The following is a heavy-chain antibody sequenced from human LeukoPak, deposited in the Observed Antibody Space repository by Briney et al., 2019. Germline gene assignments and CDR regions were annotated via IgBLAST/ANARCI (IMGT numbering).Heavy chain of an antibody. V-gene: IGHV4-59*01. CDR3: ARDGCSSTSCSHYYYYYMDV. CDR2: IYYSGST. Sequence: PSETLSLTCTVSGGSISSYYWSWIRQPPGKGLEWIGYIYYSGSTNYNPSLKRRVTISVDTSKNQFSLKLSSVTAADTAVYYCARDGCSSTSCSHYYYYYMDVWGKGTTVTVSS. CDR1: GGSISSYY. J-gene: IGHJ6*03. D-gene: IGHD2-2*01.